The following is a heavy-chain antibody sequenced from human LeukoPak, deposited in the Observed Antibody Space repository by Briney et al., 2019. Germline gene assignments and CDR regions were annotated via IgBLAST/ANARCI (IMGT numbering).Heavy chain of an antibody. Sequence: GGSLRLSCAASGFTFSSYGMSWVRQAPGKGLEWVSAISGSGGNTYYADSVEGRFTISRDNSKNTLYLQMNSLRAEGTAVYYCAKGFVVVVSATQSSWFDPWGQGTLVSVSS. CDR3: AKGFVVVVSATQSSWFDP. V-gene: IGHV3-23*01. D-gene: IGHD2-21*01. CDR1: GFTFSSYG. CDR2: ISGSGGNT. J-gene: IGHJ5*02.